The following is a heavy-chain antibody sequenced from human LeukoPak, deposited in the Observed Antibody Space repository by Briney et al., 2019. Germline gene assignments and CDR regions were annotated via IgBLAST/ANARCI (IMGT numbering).Heavy chain of an antibody. J-gene: IGHJ6*03. V-gene: IGHV3-11*04. CDR2: ISSSGSTI. CDR1: GFTFSDYY. D-gene: IGHD3-3*01. CDR3: ARNLGSYIESITIFGVVITGDYYYYYMDV. Sequence: GGSLRLSCAASGFTFSDYYMSWIRQAPGKGLEWVSYISSSGSTIYYADSVKGRFTISRDNAKNSLYLQMNSLRAEDTAVYYCARNLGSYIESITIFGVVITGDYYYYYMDVWGKGTTVTVSS.